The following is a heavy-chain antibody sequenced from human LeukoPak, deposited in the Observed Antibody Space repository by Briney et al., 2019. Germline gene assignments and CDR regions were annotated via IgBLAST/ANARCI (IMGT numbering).Heavy chain of an antibody. V-gene: IGHV3-9*03. CDR1: GFTFDDYA. CDR2: ISWNSGSI. Sequence: PGGSLRLSCAASGFTFDDYAMHWVRQAPGKGLEWVSGISWNSGSIGCADSVKGRFTISRDNAKNSLYLQMNSLRAEDMALYYCAKGGGGRLIYYYYMDVWGKGTTVTVSS. J-gene: IGHJ6*03. CDR3: AKGGGGRLIYYYYMDV. D-gene: IGHD3-16*01.